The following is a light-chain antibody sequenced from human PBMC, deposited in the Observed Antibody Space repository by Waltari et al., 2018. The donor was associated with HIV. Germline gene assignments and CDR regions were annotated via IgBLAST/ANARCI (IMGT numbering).Light chain of an antibody. V-gene: IGLV3-1*01. CDR3: QACDSNNYV. Sequence: DLSQPASVSVSPGQKDTVTCSGDKLGNRFVAWYRQKSGQSPEFIIYQDSRRPSGTSARFSHATSACKATLTIRETQSIDEGDYYWQACDSNNYVFGSGTRVTVL. CDR2: QDS. J-gene: IGLJ1*01. CDR1: KLGNRF.